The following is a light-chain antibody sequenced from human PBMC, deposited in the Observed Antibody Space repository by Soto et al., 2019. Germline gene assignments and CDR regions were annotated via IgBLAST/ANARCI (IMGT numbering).Light chain of an antibody. CDR2: GAS. V-gene: IGKV3-20*01. CDR3: QQYGSSPGT. J-gene: IGKJ1*01. Sequence: EIVMTQSPATLSVSPGERATLSCRASQSVSSNLAWYQQKPGQAPRLLIYGASIRATGIPDRFSGSGSGTDFTLTISRLEPEDFAVYYCQQYGSSPGTFGQGTKVDIK. CDR1: QSVSSN.